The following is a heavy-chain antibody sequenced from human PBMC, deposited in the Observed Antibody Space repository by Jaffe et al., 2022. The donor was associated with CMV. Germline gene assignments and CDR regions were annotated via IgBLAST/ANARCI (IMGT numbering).Heavy chain of an antibody. CDR3: ASPFPYSSSWYEDY. Sequence: QLQLQESGPGLVKPSETLSLTCTVSGGSISSSSYYWGWIRQPPGKGLEWIGSIYYSGSTYYNPSLKSRVTISVDTSKNQFSLKLSSVTAADTAVYYCASPFPYSSSWYEDYWGQGTLVTVSS. CDR1: GGSISSSSYY. D-gene: IGHD6-13*01. CDR2: IYYSGST. J-gene: IGHJ4*02. V-gene: IGHV4-39*01.